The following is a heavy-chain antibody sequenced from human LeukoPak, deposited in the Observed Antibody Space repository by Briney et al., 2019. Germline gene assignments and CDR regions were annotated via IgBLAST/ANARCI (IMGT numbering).Heavy chain of an antibody. CDR2: ISAYNGNT. J-gene: IGHJ6*02. CDR1: GYTFTSYG. CDR3: ARDLSTTGTLKYGMDV. V-gene: IGHV1-18*01. Sequence: ASVKVSCKASGYTFTSYGISWVRQAPGQGLEWMGWISAYNGNTNYAQKLQGRVTMTTDTSTSTAYMELRSLRSDDTAVYYCARDLSTTGTLKYGMDVWGQGTTVTVSS. D-gene: IGHD1-1*01.